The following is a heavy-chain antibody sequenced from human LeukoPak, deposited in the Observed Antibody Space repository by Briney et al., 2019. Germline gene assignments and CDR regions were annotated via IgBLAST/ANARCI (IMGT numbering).Heavy chain of an antibody. CDR1: GGSIRSSSYY. V-gene: IGHV4-39*01. Sequence: SETLSLTCTVSGGSIRSSSYYWGWIRQPPGKGLEWIGSIYYSGSTYYNPSLKSRVTISVDTSKNQFSLKLSSVTAADTAVYYCARQAVRSSGYIDYWGQGTLVTVSS. D-gene: IGHD3-22*01. J-gene: IGHJ4*02. CDR3: ARQAVRSSGYIDY. CDR2: IYYSGST.